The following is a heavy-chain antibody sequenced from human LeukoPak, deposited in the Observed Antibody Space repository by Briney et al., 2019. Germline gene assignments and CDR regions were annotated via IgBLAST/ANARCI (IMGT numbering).Heavy chain of an antibody. CDR2: ISYDGSNK. CDR1: GFTFSNYG. Sequence: GGSLRLSCAASGFTFSNYGMHWVRQAPGKGLEWVAVISYDGSNKYYADSVKGRFTVSRDNAKNTLYLQMNSLRAEDTALYYCARGYYGSGSYSFEYWGQGTLVTVSS. V-gene: IGHV3-30*03. D-gene: IGHD3-10*01. J-gene: IGHJ4*02. CDR3: ARGYYGSGSYSFEY.